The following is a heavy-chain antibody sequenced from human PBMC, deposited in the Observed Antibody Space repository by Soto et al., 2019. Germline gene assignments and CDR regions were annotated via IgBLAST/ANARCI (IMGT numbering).Heavy chain of an antibody. J-gene: IGHJ4*02. CDR3: ARDTRGAFDS. Sequence: GGSLRLSCAASGFTFSNYAISWVRQAPGKGLEWVANIRQDGREIYYMDSVKGRFTNSRDNGKNSLYLQMNCLRAEDTAVYYCARDTRGAFDSWGQGTLVTVSS. D-gene: IGHD3-10*01. V-gene: IGHV3-7*01. CDR2: IRQDGREI. CDR1: GFTFSNYA.